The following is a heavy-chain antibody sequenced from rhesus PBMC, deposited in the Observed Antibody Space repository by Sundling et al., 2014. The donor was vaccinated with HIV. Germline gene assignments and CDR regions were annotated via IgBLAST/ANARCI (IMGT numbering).Heavy chain of an antibody. V-gene: IGHV4-99*01. CDR1: GSSISSDYY. D-gene: IGHD6-37*01. CDR3: VRRMTAVAGFDY. Sequence: QVQLQESGPGLVKPSETLSLTCAVSGSSISSDYYWGWIRQSPGKGLEYVGYISGSRGSTFYNASLKRRVTISKDTSKNNFSLRLTSVTAADTAVYYCVRRMTAVAGFDYWGQGVLVTVSS. J-gene: IGHJ4*01. CDR2: ISGSRGST.